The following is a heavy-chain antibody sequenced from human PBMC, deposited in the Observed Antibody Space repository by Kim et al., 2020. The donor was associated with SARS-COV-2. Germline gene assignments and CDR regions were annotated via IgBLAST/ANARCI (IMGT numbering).Heavy chain of an antibody. Sequence: GGSLRLSCAASGFTFSSYGMHWVRQAPGKGLEWVAVISYDGSNKYYADSVKGRFTISRDNSKNTLYLQMNSLRAEDTAVYYCAKDKETITMVQGLLFDIWGQGTMVTVSS. V-gene: IGHV3-30*18. CDR1: GFTFSSYG. J-gene: IGHJ3*02. D-gene: IGHD3-10*01. CDR3: AKDKETITMVQGLLFDI. CDR2: ISYDGSNK.